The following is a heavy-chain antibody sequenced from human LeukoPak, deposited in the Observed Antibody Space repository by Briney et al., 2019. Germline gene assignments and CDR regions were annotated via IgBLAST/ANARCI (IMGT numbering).Heavy chain of an antibody. V-gene: IGHV1-69*13. J-gene: IGHJ4*02. CDR3: ARAGEVYNSGSYLEY. D-gene: IGHD6-19*01. CDR1: GYTFTGYY. CDR2: FIPVFGPA. Sequence: SVKVSCKASGYTFTGYYMHWVRQAPGQGLEWMGGFIPVFGPANYAQKFQGRVTITADESTGTAYMELSSLRSEDTAVYYCARAGEVYNSGSYLEYWGQGTLVTVSS.